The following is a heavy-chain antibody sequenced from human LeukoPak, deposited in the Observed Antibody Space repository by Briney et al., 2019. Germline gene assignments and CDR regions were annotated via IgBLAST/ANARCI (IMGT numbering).Heavy chain of an antibody. Sequence: SQTLSLTCTVSGGSISSSSYYWGWIRQPPGKGLEWIGSIYYSGSTYYNPSLKSRVTISVDTSKNQFSLKLSSVTAADTAVYYCARVVFASGSYSDYWGQGTLVTVSS. V-gene: IGHV4-39*07. CDR3: ARVVFASGSYSDY. J-gene: IGHJ4*02. CDR2: IYYSGST. CDR1: GGSISSSSYY. D-gene: IGHD1-26*01.